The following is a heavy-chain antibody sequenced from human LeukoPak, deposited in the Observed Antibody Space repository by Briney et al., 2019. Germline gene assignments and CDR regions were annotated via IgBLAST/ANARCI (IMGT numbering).Heavy chain of an antibody. CDR2: ISLDGSNK. V-gene: IGHV3-30*18. CDR1: GFTFSSYG. CDR3: AKDGEVSWFGPESY. D-gene: IGHD3-10*01. J-gene: IGHJ4*02. Sequence: GGSLRLSCAASGFTFSSYGIHWVRQAPGKGLEWVALISLDGSNKDYAESVKGRFTISRDSSKNTLYLQMNSLRAEDTAVYYCAKDGEVSWFGPESYWGQGTLVAVSS.